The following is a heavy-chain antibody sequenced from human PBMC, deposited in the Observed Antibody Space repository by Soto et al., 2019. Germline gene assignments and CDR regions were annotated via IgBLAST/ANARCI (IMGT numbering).Heavy chain of an antibody. CDR3: ARGSGAGGLAWFDP. CDR2: MNAETGNA. CDR1: GYTFINHD. Sequence: ASVKISCKTAGYTFINHDIYWVRQAPGQGLEWVGWMNAETGNAGYAQIFQGRVTMTRDTSRNTAYMELSSLTSEDTAVYFCARGSGAGGLAWFDPWGQGTLVPVSS. D-gene: IGHD6-25*01. V-gene: IGHV1-8*01. J-gene: IGHJ5*02.